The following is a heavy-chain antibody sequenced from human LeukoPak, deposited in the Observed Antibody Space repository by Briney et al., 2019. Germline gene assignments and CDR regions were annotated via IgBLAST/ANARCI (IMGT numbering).Heavy chain of an antibody. CDR3: ASFGAGYGSGSYYYYGMDV. D-gene: IGHD3-10*01. CDR2: ISAYNGNT. Sequence: ASVKVSCKASGYTFTSYGISWVRQAPGQGLEWMGWISAYNGNTNYAQKLQGRVTMTTDTSTSTAYMELRSLRSDDTAVYYCASFGAGYGSGSYYYYGMDVWGQGTTVTVSS. J-gene: IGHJ6*02. V-gene: IGHV1-18*01. CDR1: GYTFTSYG.